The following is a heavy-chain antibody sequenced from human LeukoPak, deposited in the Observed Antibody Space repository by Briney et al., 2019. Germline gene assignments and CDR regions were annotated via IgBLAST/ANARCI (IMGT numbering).Heavy chain of an antibody. J-gene: IGHJ4*02. CDR2: ISYDAGDK. CDR3: ARDLYRIVVVPHYFDY. CDR1: GFTFRSYG. Sequence: GGSLRLSCAASGFTFRSYGMHWVRQAPGKGLEWVAVISYDAGDKYHGDSVKGRFTISRDNSKNTLYLQMNSLSAEDTAVYYCARDLYRIVVVPHYFDYWGQGTLVTVSS. D-gene: IGHD3-22*01. V-gene: IGHV3-30*03.